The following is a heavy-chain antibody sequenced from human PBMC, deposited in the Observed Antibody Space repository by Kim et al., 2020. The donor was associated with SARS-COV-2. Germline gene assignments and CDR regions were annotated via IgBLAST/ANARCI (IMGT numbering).Heavy chain of an antibody. Sequence: NYTPSLNSRVTMSRDTSKNPFTLKVTAVTAADTAMYYCARGISWYLLFDSWGEGAMVTVSS. J-gene: IGHJ4*02. CDR3: ARGISWYLLFDS. D-gene: IGHD6-13*01. V-gene: IGHV4-59*09.